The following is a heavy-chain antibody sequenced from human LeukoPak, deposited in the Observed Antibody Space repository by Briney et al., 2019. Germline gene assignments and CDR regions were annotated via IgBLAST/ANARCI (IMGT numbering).Heavy chain of an antibody. CDR2: ISSSGSTT. CDR1: GFTLNSYE. CDR3: ARVQTTVTTLDY. J-gene: IGHJ4*02. D-gene: IGHD4-17*01. V-gene: IGHV3-48*03. Sequence: GGSLRLSCAAWGFTLNSYEVNWVREARGKGGEGVSYISSSGSTTSYADSVNGPFTISRDNAKNSLYLQMNSLRAEDTAVYYCARVQTTVTTLDYWGQGTLVTVSS.